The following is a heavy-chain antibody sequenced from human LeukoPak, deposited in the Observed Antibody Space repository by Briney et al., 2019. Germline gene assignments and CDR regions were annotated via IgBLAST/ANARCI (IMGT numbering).Heavy chain of an antibody. CDR3: ARVIKYYYDSSGYYSGGYYYYYMDV. CDR1: GGSSSGYY. Sequence: PSETLSLTCAVYGGSSSGYYWSWIRQPPGKGLEWIGEINHSGSTNYNPSLKSRVTISVDTSKNQFSLKLSSVTAADTAVYYCARVIKYYYDSSGYYSGGYYYYYMDVWGKGTTVTVSS. V-gene: IGHV4-34*01. J-gene: IGHJ6*03. D-gene: IGHD3-22*01. CDR2: INHSGST.